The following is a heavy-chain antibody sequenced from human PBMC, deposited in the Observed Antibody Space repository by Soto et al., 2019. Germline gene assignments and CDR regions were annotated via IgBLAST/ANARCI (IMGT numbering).Heavy chain of an antibody. CDR1: DLSISSYY. J-gene: IGHJ6*03. V-gene: IGHV4-59*01. CDR3: ASDSYYYGSGSHYYMDV. CDR2: IYYSGST. D-gene: IGHD3-10*01. Sequence: SETMSLTCTFSDLSISSYYLSLIRQPPGKGLEWIGYIYYSGSTNYNPSLKSRVTISVDTSKNQFSLKLSSVTAADTAVYYCASDSYYYGSGSHYYMDVWGKGTTVTVSS.